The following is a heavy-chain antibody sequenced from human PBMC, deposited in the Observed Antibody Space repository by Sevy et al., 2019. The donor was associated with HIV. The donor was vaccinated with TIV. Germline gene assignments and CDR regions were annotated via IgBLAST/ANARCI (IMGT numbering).Heavy chain of an antibody. CDR3: ATFAYGDYVGYFDF. CDR1: GYSFANYW. J-gene: IGHJ4*02. D-gene: IGHD4-17*01. V-gene: IGHV5-51*01. Sequence: GESLKISCKGSGYSFANYWIGWVRQMPGKGLEWMGIIHPGDSDTRYSLSFQAQVTMSPDKSISTAYLQWNSLKASDTAMYYCATFAYGDYVGYFDFWGQGSLVTVSS. CDR2: IHPGDSDT.